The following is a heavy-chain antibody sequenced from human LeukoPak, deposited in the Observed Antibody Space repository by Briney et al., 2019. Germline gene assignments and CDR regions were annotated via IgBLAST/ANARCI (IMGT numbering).Heavy chain of an antibody. D-gene: IGHD2-15*01. CDR3: ASRMGPYGSGGTCFAPDY. V-gene: IGHV4-39*01. J-gene: IGHJ4*02. CDR2: MYYSGSP. CDR1: GGSVSSRNYY. Sequence: SETLSLTCTVSGGSVSSRNYYWGWIRQPPGKGLVLIGRMYYSGSPYKHPSRKSRSTISVDTSKDQFSLKLSSVTAADTAVYYCASRMGPYGSGGTCFAPDYWGQGTLVTVSS.